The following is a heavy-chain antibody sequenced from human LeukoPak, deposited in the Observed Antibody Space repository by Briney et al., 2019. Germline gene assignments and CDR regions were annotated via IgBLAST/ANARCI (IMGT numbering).Heavy chain of an antibody. CDR1: GYIFTGYY. Sequence: ASVKVSCKTSGYIFTGYYIHWVRQAPGRGLEWMGWINPNTGGTNYAQDFQGRVTMTRDTYVSTAYMDLRSLKSDDTAVYFCARERESGRSDAFDFWGQGTMVTVSS. J-gene: IGHJ3*01. V-gene: IGHV1-2*02. CDR2: INPNTGGT. CDR3: ARERESGRSDAFDF. D-gene: IGHD3-10*01.